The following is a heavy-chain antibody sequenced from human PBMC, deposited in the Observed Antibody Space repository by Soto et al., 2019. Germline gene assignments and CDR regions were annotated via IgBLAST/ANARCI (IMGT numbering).Heavy chain of an antibody. Sequence: GESLKISCEGSGYSFTSYWIGWVRQMPGRGLEWMGIIYPGDSDTRYSTSFQGQVTISADKSISTAYLQWSSLKASDTAMYYCVKHDYDSSGPGAYYYYGMDVWGQGTTVTVSS. D-gene: IGHD3-22*01. CDR2: IYPGDSDT. V-gene: IGHV5-51*01. CDR3: VKHDYDSSGPGAYYYYGMDV. CDR1: GYSFTSYW. J-gene: IGHJ6*02.